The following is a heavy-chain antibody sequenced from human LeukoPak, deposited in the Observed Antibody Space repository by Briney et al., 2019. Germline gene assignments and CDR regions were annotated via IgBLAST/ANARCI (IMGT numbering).Heavy chain of an antibody. D-gene: IGHD6-13*01. CDR2: IYYSGST. Sequence: SETLSLTCTVSGGSISSYYWSWIRQPPGKGLEWIGYIYYSGSTNYNPSLKSRVTISVDTSKNQFSLKLSSVTAADTAVYYCARSVAAAPFDPWGQGTLVTVSS. CDR1: GGSISSYY. J-gene: IGHJ5*02. CDR3: ARSVAAAPFDP. V-gene: IGHV4-59*08.